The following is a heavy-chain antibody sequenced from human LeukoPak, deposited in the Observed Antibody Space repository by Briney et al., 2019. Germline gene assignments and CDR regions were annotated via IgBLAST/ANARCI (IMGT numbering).Heavy chain of an antibody. J-gene: IGHJ3*02. CDR3: ARDGITGTKDAFDI. V-gene: IGHV3-48*03. Sequence: PGGSLRLSCAASGFTFSSYEMNWVRQAPGKGLEWVSYISSSGSTIYYADSVKGRFTISRDNAKNSLYLQMNSLRAEDTAVYYCARDGITGTKDAFDIWGQGTMVTVSS. CDR2: ISSSGSTI. D-gene: IGHD1-20*01. CDR1: GFTFSSYE.